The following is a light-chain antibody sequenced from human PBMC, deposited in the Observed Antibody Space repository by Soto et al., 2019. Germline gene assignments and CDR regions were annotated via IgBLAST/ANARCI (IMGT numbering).Light chain of an antibody. V-gene: IGKV1-39*01. J-gene: IGKJ1*01. Sequence: TQMTQSPSSLSASVGDRVTIACRASQSISSYLNWYQQKPGKAPKLLIYAASSLQSGVPSRFSGSGSGTDFTLTISSLQPEDFATYYCQQSYSTPWTFGQGTKV. CDR3: QQSYSTPWT. CDR1: QSISSY. CDR2: AAS.